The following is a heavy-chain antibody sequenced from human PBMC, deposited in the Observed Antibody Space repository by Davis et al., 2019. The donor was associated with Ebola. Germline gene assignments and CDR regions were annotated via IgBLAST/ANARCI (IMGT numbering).Heavy chain of an antibody. J-gene: IGHJ4*02. CDR2: IGSGSSNI. CDR1: GLTISSFS. V-gene: IGHV3-21*01. Sequence: GESLKISCVASGLTISSFSMNWVRQASGKGLEWVASIGSGSSNIYYADSVKGRFTISRDDAKNSLYLQMNSLGADDTAMYYCLGRSFDYWGQGTLVTVSS. CDR3: LGRSFDY.